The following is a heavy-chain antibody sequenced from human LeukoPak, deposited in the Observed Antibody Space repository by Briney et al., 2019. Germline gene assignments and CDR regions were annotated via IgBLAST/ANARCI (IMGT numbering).Heavy chain of an antibody. V-gene: IGHV3-23*01. J-gene: IGHJ3*01. CDR2: ISGSGGTT. Sequence: GSLRLSCAASGFAFNNYATSWVRQAPGKGLEWVSVISGSGGTTFYADPVKGRLTITRDNSNNTLYLQMNSLRVGDTAIYYCAKGRTVLNDALDVWGQGTMVTVSS. CDR3: AKGRTVLNDALDV. CDR1: GFAFNNYA. D-gene: IGHD4-11*01.